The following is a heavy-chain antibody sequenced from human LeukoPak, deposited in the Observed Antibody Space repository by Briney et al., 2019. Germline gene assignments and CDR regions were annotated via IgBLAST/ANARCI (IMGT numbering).Heavy chain of an antibody. Sequence: ASVKVSCKTSGYIFAHNGISWVRQAPGQGPEWMGWISAYNGDTNYAQNFQGRVTMTRDTSTSTVYMELRSLRSEDTAVYYCARGRAKYCSSTSCYTGRTFDPWGQGTLVTVSS. CDR2: ISAYNGDT. J-gene: IGHJ5*02. CDR1: GYIFAHNG. D-gene: IGHD2-2*02. V-gene: IGHV1-18*01. CDR3: ARGRAKYCSSTSCYTGRTFDP.